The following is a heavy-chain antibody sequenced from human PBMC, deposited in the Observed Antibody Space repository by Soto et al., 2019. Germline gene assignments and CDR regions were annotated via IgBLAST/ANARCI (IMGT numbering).Heavy chain of an antibody. V-gene: IGHV1-2*02. D-gene: IGHD1-26*01. J-gene: IGHJ4*02. CDR3: GRGRSGQIVLFY. Sequence: ASVKVSCKASGYTFTGHYIHWVRQAPEQGPEWMGEIGPESGATRYAQKFQGRVTMTMDTSVTTVYMELKNLSPDDTAVYYCGRGRSGQIVLFYWAQGTPVPVSS. CDR2: IGPESGAT. CDR1: GYTFTGHY.